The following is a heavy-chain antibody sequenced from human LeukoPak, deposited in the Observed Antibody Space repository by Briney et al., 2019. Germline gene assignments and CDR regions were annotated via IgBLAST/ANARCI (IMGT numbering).Heavy chain of an antibody. CDR1: GYTFSSYD. CDR3: ARGEYYYGSGRTRLTDHYYYYGMDI. Sequence: ASLRVSCKAAGYTFSSYDINCVRQATGQGLEWRGWMNPNSVNTGYAQKFQGRVTMTSNTSITPASMDMTSMRSEDPAVYSCARGEYYYGSGRTRLTDHYYYYGMDIWGQGTTVTVSS. J-gene: IGHJ6*02. D-gene: IGHD3-10*01. CDR2: MNPNSVNT. V-gene: IGHV1-8*01.